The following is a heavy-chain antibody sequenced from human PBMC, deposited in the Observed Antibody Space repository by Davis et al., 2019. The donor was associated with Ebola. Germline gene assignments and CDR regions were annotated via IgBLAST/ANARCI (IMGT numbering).Heavy chain of an antibody. D-gene: IGHD2-8*01. Sequence: MPSETLSLTCTVSGGSVSSGSYFWSWIRPPPGKGLDYIGYLYYSGSTNYNPSLKCRVTISVDTSKNQFSLKLSSVTAADTAVYYCARESVSLKHFDYWGQGTLVTVSS. CDR3: ARESVSLKHFDY. V-gene: IGHV4-61*01. J-gene: IGHJ4*02. CDR1: GGSVSSGSYF. CDR2: LYYSGST.